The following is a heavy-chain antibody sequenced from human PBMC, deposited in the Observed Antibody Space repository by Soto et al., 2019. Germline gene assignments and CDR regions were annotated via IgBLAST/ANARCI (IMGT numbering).Heavy chain of an antibody. V-gene: IGHV4-31*03. D-gene: IGHD5-18*01. Sequence: QVQLQESGPGLVKPSQTLSLTCTVSGGSISSGGYYWSWIRKHPVKGLEWIGYVYYSGSTYYNPSLKRRVTIAVDTSKNQFSLKLSSVTAADTAVYYCARGRGYSYGHFDYWGQGTLVTVSS. CDR3: ARGRGYSYGHFDY. CDR2: VYYSGST. J-gene: IGHJ4*02. CDR1: GGSISSGGYY.